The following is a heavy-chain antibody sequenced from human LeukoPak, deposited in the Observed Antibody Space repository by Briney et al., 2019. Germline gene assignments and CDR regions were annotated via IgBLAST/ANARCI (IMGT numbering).Heavy chain of an antibody. D-gene: IGHD3-10*01. CDR1: GGTFSSYA. V-gene: IGHV1-69*04. Sequence: ASVKVSCKASGGTFSSYAISWVRQAPGQGLEWMGRIIPILGIANYAQKFQGRVTITADKSTSTAYMELSSLRSEDTTVYYCARGHGSGSWYFDYWGQGTLVTVSS. J-gene: IGHJ4*02. CDR2: IIPILGIA. CDR3: ARGHGSGSWYFDY.